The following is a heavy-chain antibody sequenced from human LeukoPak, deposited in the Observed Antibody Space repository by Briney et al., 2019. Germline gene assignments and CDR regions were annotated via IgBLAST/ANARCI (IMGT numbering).Heavy chain of an antibody. CDR3: ARGAVTPPGLAI. J-gene: IGHJ3*02. Sequence: PSGTPSLTCAISGGSISSSNWWTWVRQPPGKGLEWVGEIYLRGNTNYNPSLESRVTISVDTSKNQFSLKLSSVTAADTAVYYCARGAVTPPGLAIWGQGTMVTVSS. CDR2: IYLRGNT. D-gene: IGHD4-17*01. CDR1: GGSISSSNW. V-gene: IGHV4-4*02.